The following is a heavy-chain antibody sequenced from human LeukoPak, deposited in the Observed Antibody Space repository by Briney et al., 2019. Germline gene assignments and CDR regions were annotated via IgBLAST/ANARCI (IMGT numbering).Heavy chain of an antibody. CDR3: ARRKRIAAAGRKGPIDY. CDR2: INHSGST. D-gene: IGHD6-13*01. V-gene: IGHV4-34*01. J-gene: IGHJ4*02. Sequence: SETLSLTCAVYGGSFSGYYWSWIRQPPGKGLEWIGEINHSGSTNYNPSLKSRVTISVDTSKNQFSLKLSSVTAADTAVYYCARRKRIAAAGRKGPIDYWGQGTLVTVSS. CDR1: GGSFSGYY.